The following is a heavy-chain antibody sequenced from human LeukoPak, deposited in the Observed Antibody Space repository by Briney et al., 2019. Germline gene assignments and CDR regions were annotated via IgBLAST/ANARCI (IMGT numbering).Heavy chain of an antibody. V-gene: IGHV3-11*01. J-gene: IGHJ6*02. Sequence: GGSLRLSCAASGFTFSDYYMSRIRQAPGKGLEWVSYISSSGSTIYYADSVKGRFTISRDNAKNSLYLQMDSLRAEDTAVYYCARTLENYYYYGMDVWGQGTTVTVSS. CDR1: GFTFSDYY. CDR3: ARTLENYYYYGMDV. D-gene: IGHD3-3*01. CDR2: ISSSGSTI.